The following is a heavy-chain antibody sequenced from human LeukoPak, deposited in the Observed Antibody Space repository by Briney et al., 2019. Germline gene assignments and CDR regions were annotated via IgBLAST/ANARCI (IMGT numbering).Heavy chain of an antibody. D-gene: IGHD3-22*01. V-gene: IGHV3-23*01. J-gene: IGHJ4*02. Sequence: GGSLRLSCAASGFTFSSYAMSWVRQAPGKGLEWVSAIRGSGGGTNYGDSVKGRFTISRDNSKNTLYLKMKSLRAEDTALYFCAREITYQHSSAYDYWGQGTRVTVSS. CDR1: GFTFSSYA. CDR3: AREITYQHSSAYDY. CDR2: IRGSGGGT.